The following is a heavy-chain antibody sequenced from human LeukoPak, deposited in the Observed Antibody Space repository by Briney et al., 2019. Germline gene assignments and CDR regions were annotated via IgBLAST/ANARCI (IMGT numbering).Heavy chain of an antibody. CDR1: GFTFSSYW. Sequence: GGSLRLSCAASGFTFSSYWMHWVRQAPGKGLMWVSRIYSDGSSTSYADSVKGRFTISRDNAKNTLYLQMNSLRAEDTAVFYCARVGQAGYVGYPLDYRGQGTLVTVSS. CDR2: IYSDGSST. D-gene: IGHD5-12*01. CDR3: ARVGQAGYVGYPLDY. J-gene: IGHJ4*01. V-gene: IGHV3-74*01.